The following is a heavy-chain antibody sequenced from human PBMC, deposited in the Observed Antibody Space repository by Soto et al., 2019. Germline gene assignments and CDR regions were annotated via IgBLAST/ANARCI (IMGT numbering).Heavy chain of an antibody. CDR1: GYTFTSYA. V-gene: IGHV1-3*01. D-gene: IGHD3-10*01. Sequence: QVQLVQSGAEVKKPGASVKVSCKASGYTFTSYAMHWVRQAPGQRLEWMGWINAGNGNTKYSQKFQGRVTITRDTSASTAYMGLSSLRSEDTAVYYCARGTYGSGSFWFDPWGQGTLVTVSS. CDR3: ARGTYGSGSFWFDP. J-gene: IGHJ5*02. CDR2: INAGNGNT.